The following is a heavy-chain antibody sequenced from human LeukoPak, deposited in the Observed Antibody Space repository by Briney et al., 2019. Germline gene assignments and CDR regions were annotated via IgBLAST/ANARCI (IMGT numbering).Heavy chain of an antibody. CDR2: IDPEDGET. CDR3: ATVAGTTWDENWFDP. J-gene: IGHJ5*02. CDR1: GHSLTALS. V-gene: IGHV1-24*01. Sequence: ASVKVSCKVSGHSLTALSMHWVRQAPGTGLEWMGGIDPEDGETISEQKFRGRVTMTEDTSTDTAYMELSSLRSEDTAVYYCATVAGTTWDENWFDPWGQGTLVTVSS. D-gene: IGHD1-7*01.